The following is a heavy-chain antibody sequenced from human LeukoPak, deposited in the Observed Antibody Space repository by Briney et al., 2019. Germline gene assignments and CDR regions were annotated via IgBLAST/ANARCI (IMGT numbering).Heavy chain of an antibody. V-gene: IGHV4-59*01. J-gene: IGHJ5*02. CDR2: IYYSGST. Sequence: PSETLSLTCTVSGVSISSYYWSWIRQPPGKGLEWIGYIYYSGSTNYNPSLKSRVTISVDTSKNQFSLKLSSVTAADTAVYYCARGIAAAGTFWFDPWGQGTLVTVPS. CDR1: GVSISSYY. CDR3: ARGIAAAGTFWFDP. D-gene: IGHD6-13*01.